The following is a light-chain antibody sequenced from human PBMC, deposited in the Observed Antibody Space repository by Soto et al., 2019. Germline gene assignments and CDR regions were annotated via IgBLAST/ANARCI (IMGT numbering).Light chain of an antibody. J-gene: IGKJ1*01. CDR1: QSVTYN. V-gene: IGKV3-15*01. CDR2: GAS. CDR3: QQYVTSSPRT. Sequence: ETTLTQSPGTISASPGERVTLSCRATQSVTYNLAWYQQKPGQAPRLLIYGASTRPTGIPARFSGSGSGTDFTLTITRLEPEDFAVYYCQQYVTSSPRTFGQGTKVDIK.